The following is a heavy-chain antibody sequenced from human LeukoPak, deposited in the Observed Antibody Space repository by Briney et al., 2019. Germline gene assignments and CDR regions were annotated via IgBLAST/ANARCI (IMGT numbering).Heavy chain of an antibody. CDR2: INPSGGST. CDR1: GYTFTNSY. J-gene: IGHJ4*02. CDR3: ARDPYGSGSYYSHFDY. D-gene: IGHD3-10*01. Sequence: SVKVSCKASGYTFTNSYIHWVRQAPGQGLEWMGIINPSGGSTSYPQKFQGRVTVTRDTSTSTVYMELSSLTSEDTAVYYCARDPYGSGSYYSHFDYWGQGTLVTVSS. V-gene: IGHV1-46*01.